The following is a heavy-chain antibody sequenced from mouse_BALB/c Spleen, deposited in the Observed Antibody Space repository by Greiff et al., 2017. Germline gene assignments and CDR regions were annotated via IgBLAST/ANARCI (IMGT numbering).Heavy chain of an antibody. J-gene: IGHJ3*01. Sequence: VQLQQPGAELVKPGASVKLSCKASGYTFTSYWMHWVKQRPGQGLEWIGEINPSNGRTNYNEKFKSKATLTVDKSSSTAYMQLSSLTSEDSAVYYCARGGYDYDAVAWFAYWGQGTLVTVSA. D-gene: IGHD2-4*01. CDR2: INPSNGRT. CDR3: ARGGYDYDAVAWFAY. V-gene: IGHV1S81*02. CDR1: GYTFTSYW.